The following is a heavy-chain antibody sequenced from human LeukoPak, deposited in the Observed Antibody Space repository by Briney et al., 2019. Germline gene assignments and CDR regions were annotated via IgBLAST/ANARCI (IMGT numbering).Heavy chain of an antibody. V-gene: IGHV1-69*04. CDR2: IIPILGIV. CDR3: ARDPMIVSIDNWIDP. D-gene: IGHD3-22*01. CDR1: GGTLSSFA. Sequence: GGSVKVSRKGSGGTLSSFAISWVREAPGQGVGGVGRIIPILGIVHSAQKFQGRFTITADKSPSTAYMELSSLRSEDTAVYYCARDPMIVSIDNWIDPWGQGTLVTVSS. J-gene: IGHJ5*02.